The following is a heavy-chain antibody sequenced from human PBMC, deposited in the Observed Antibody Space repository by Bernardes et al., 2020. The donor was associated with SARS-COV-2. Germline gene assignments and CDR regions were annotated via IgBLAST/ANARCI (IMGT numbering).Heavy chain of an antibody. Sequence: GSLRLSCAASGFPFSNFCIRWVRQVPGKGLVWVSRLDYDGSDTIYAHSVQGRLTISRDSSKNTVYLEMNSLRADDTAVYYCARKGGHAYGMDVWGQGTSVTVSS. CDR2: LDYDGSDT. D-gene: IGHD3-16*01. V-gene: IGHV3-74*01. J-gene: IGHJ6*02. CDR1: GFPFSNFC. CDR3: ARKGGHAYGMDV.